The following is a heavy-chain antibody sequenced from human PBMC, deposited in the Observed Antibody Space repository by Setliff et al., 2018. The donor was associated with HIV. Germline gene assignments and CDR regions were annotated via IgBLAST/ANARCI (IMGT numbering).Heavy chain of an antibody. CDR3: ARVNGSWYERVLNYYYYMDV. V-gene: IGHV1-18*01. CDR2: ISAYNGNA. CDR1: GYTFPTYA. Sequence: ASVKVSCKASGYTFPTYAITWVRQAPGQGLEWMGWISAYNGNANYAQKFQGRVTITADESTSTAYMELSSLRSEDTAVYYCARVNGSWYERVLNYYYYMDVWGKGTTVTVSS. J-gene: IGHJ6*03. D-gene: IGHD6-13*01.